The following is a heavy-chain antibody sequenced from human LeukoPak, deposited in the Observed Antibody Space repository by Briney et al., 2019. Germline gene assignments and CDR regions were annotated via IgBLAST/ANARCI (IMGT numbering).Heavy chain of an antibody. Sequence: GGSLRLSCAASGFSFSIYWMSWVRQAPGKGLEWVANVNQDASTKQYVDSVKGRFTISRDNAKNSLSLQMNSLRADDTAIYYCARDQSGSLDYWGQGILVTVSA. CDR1: GFSFSIYW. CDR3: ARDQSGSLDY. D-gene: IGHD1-26*01. CDR2: VNQDASTK. V-gene: IGHV3-7*01. J-gene: IGHJ4*02.